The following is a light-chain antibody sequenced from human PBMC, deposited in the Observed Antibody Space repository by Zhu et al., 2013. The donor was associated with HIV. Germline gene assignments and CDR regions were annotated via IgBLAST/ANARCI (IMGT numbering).Light chain of an antibody. J-gene: IGKJ1*01. CDR3: QSYNSVPRT. Sequence: DIQMTQSPSSLSASVGDRVTITCRASQGISNYLAWYQQKPGKVPKLLIYGCIHFCKSGVPSRFSGSGSGTDFTLTISSLQPEDVAIYYCQSYNSVPRTFGQGTKVEI. CDR1: QGISNY. CDR2: GCI. V-gene: IGKV1-27*01.